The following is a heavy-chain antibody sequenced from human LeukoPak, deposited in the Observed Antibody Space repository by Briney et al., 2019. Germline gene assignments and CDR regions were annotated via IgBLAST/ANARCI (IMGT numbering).Heavy chain of an antibody. D-gene: IGHD3-3*01. Sequence: SVKVSCKASGYTFTGYYMHWVRQAPGQGLGWRGWINPNSGGTNYAQKFQGRVTMPRDTSISTAYMELSRLRSDDTAVYYCARDVDYDFWAGMDVWGQGTTVTVSS. CDR1: GYTFTGYY. J-gene: IGHJ6*02. V-gene: IGHV1-2*02. CDR3: ARDVDYDFWAGMDV. CDR2: INPNSGGT.